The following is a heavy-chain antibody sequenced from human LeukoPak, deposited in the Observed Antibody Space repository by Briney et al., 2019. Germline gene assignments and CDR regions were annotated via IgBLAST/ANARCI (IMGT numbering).Heavy chain of an antibody. CDR1: GFTFSSYA. CDR2: IGSSGDIT. CDR3: AKSADYDYVWGSYRSPYYFDY. J-gene: IGHJ4*02. V-gene: IGHV3-23*01. Sequence: PGGSLRLSCAASGFTFSSYAMSWVRQAPGMGLEWVSSIGSSGDITYYADSVKGRFTISRDNSKNTLYLQMNSLRAEDTAVYYCAKSADYDYVWGSYRSPYYFDYWGQGTLVTVSS. D-gene: IGHD3-16*02.